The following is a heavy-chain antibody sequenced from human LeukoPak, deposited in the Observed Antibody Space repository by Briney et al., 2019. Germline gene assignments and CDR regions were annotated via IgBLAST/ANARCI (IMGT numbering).Heavy chain of an antibody. D-gene: IGHD1-26*01. CDR2: IYTSGST. CDR1: GGSISSGSYY. Sequence: SETLSLTCTVSGGSISSGSYYWGWTRQPAGKGLEWIGRIYTSGSTNYNPSLKSRVTISVDTSKNQFSLKLSSVTAADTAVYYCAREEWELLEGGFDYWGQGTLVTVSS. J-gene: IGHJ4*02. CDR3: AREEWELLEGGFDY. V-gene: IGHV4-61*02.